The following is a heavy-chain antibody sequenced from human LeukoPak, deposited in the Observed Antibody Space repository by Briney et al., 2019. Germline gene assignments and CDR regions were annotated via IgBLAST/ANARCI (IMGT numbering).Heavy chain of an antibody. CDR3: AKREYSGYDEDY. CDR2: ISYDGSNK. CDR1: GFTFSSYA. J-gene: IGHJ4*02. V-gene: IGHV3-30-3*02. D-gene: IGHD5-12*01. Sequence: GGSLRLSCAASGFTFSSYAMHWVRQAPGKGLEWVAVISYDGSNKYYADSVKGRFTISRDNSKNTLYLQMNSLRAEDTAVYYCAKREYSGYDEDYWGQGTLVTVSS.